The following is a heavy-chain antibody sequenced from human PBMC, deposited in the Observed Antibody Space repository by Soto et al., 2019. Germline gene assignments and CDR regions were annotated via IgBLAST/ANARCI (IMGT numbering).Heavy chain of an antibody. CDR2: IYSSGST. D-gene: IGHD3-9*01. V-gene: IGHV3-66*01. J-gene: IGHJ3*02. CDR3: ARDGASALTTYPDI. Sequence: EVQLVESGGGLVQPGGSLRLSCAASGFTVNSNYMSWVRQAPGKGLEWVSVIYSSGSTYYADSVKGRFIISRDNSKNTLYLQMTILRAEDTAVYYCARDGASALTTYPDIWGQGTMVTVSS. CDR1: GFTVNSNY.